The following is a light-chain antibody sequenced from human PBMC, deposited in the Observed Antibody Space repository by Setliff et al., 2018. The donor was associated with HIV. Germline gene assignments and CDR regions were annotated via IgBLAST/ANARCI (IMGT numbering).Light chain of an antibody. CDR2: EVR. V-gene: IGLV2-14*01. CDR3: SSYAITNTLP. CDR1: SSDVGGYSY. Sequence: QSVLTQPASVSGSPGQSITISCTGTSSDVGGYSYVSWYQQHPDKAPKLIIYEVRNRPSGVSNRFSGSKSGNTASLTISGLQAEDEADYYCSSYAITNTLPFGTGTKVTVL. J-gene: IGLJ1*01.